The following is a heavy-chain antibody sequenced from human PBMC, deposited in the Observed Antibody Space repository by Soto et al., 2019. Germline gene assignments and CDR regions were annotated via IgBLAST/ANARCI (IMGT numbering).Heavy chain of an antibody. V-gene: IGHV3-30*18. CDR3: VKAGTMAGSGTTPRSFDV. CDR2: MSFDGTTQ. J-gene: IGHJ3*01. CDR1: GFMFNAYG. D-gene: IGHD1-26*01. Sequence: QVQLVESGGGVIQPGRSLRLSCAASGFMFNAYGMHWVRQAPGKGLEWVAVMSFDGTTQYYEESGKGRFTISRDNSKNTLYLQMHSLREDDTAVYYCVKAGTMAGSGTTPRSFDVWGRGTMVTVSS.